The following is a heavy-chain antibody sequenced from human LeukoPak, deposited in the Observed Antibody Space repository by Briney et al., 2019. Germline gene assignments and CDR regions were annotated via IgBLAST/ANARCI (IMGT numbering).Heavy chain of an antibody. V-gene: IGHV4-38-2*02. D-gene: IGHD4-23*01. Sequence: SETLSLTCGVSDYSIISDYYWGWIRQPPGKGLEWIGSIYHSGSTYYNPSLKSRVTISVDTSKKQFSLRLCSVTAADTAVYYCARDPTTVVTLPYYFDFWGQGTLVAVSS. CDR2: IYHSGST. CDR1: DYSIISDYY. J-gene: IGHJ4*02. CDR3: ARDPTTVVTLPYYFDF.